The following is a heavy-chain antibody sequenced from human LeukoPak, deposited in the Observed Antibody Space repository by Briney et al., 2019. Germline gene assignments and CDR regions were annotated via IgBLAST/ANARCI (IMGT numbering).Heavy chain of an antibody. Sequence: GGSLRLSCAASGFTFSDYYMSCVRQAPGKGLEWISYITTSSSTNYADSVKGRFTISRDNAKNSVVLQMNSLRAEDTAVYYCTRERRGSYYAFESWGQGTLVSVSS. CDR2: ITTSSST. V-gene: IGHV3-11*05. CDR1: GFTFSDYY. CDR3: TRERRGSYYAFES. J-gene: IGHJ4*02. D-gene: IGHD3-16*01.